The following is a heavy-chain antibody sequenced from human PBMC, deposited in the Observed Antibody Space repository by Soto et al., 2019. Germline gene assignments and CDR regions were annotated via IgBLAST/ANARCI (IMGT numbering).Heavy chain of an antibody. V-gene: IGHV1-69*18. Sequence: QVQLVQSGAEVKRPGSSVKVSCKASGGAFNNYAIYWVRQAPGQGLEWLGTIVPVFPSVYYAPRFQGRLTITADRSSDTVYMILCRLKSEHTAVYYCAREMPSSAAAYFYYRLNVRGQGTSVTVSS. D-gene: IGHD6-13*01. CDR1: GGAFNNYA. J-gene: IGHJ6*02. CDR2: IVPVFPSV. CDR3: AREMPSSAAAYFYYRLNV.